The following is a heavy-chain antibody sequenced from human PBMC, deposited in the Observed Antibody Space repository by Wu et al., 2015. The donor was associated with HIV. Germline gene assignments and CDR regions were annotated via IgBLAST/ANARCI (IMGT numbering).Heavy chain of an antibody. Sequence: QVQLVQSGAELKKPGASVKVSCQASGYTFTSYYMHWVRQAPGQGLEWMGIINPSGGSTNYAQKFQGRVTMTRDTSTSTVYMELSSLRSEDTAVYYCARVDYGDYLPRYWGQGTLVTVSS. CDR3: ARVDYGDYLPRY. D-gene: IGHD4-17*01. J-gene: IGHJ4*02. CDR2: INPSGGST. CDR1: GYTFTSYY. V-gene: IGHV1-46*01.